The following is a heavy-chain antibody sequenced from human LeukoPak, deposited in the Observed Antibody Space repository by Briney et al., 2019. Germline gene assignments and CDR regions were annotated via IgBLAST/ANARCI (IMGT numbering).Heavy chain of an antibody. CDR3: ARHEYSGSYYGLSWFDP. CDR1: GGSISSSGYY. Sequence: SETLSLTCTVSGGSISSSGYYWGWIRKPPGKGLEWIARIYYSGSTYYNPSLKSGVTISVNKDKNQHSLKLSSLTAADTAVYYCARHEYSGSYYGLSWFDPWGQGTLVTVSS. D-gene: IGHD1-26*01. V-gene: IGHV4-39*01. J-gene: IGHJ5*02. CDR2: IYYSGST.